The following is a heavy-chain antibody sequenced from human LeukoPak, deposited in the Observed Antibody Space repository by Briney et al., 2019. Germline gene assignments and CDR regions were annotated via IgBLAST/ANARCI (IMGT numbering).Heavy chain of an antibody. V-gene: IGHV3-64*01. CDR2: ISSYVSRK. CDR3: ATAPALHSYDSNYFDY. J-gene: IGHJ4*01. CDR1: GFTFNRYD. D-gene: IGHD3-22*01. Sequence: GGSLTLSCAVSGFTFNRYDMHWLRQAPGKGLECVSAISSYVSRKYYANSVTGRFTISTDHYKNTLYLQMGRLRAEDMAVYYCATAPALHSYDSNYFDYWGDGTLLTVSS.